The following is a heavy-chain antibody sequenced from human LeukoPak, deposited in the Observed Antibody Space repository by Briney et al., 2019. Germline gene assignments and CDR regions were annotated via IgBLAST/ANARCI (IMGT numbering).Heavy chain of an antibody. CDR1: GYTFTGYD. D-gene: IGHD1-1*01. V-gene: IGHV1-2*06. CDR2: INPNSGGT. Sequence: ASVKVSRKASGYTFTGYDMHWVRQAPGQGLEWMGRINPNSGGTNYAQKFQGRVTMARDTSISTAYRELSRQRSDDTAVCYCARHGERGYYYYMDVWVKGATVTVSS. CDR3: ARHGERGYYYYMDV. J-gene: IGHJ6*03.